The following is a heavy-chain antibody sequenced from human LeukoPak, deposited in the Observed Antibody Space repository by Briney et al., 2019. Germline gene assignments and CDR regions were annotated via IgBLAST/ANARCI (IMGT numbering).Heavy chain of an antibody. D-gene: IGHD2/OR15-2a*01. CDR1: GFTFSSYW. CDR2: IKQDGSEK. V-gene: IGHV3-7*01. J-gene: IGHJ6*03. Sequence: GGSLRLSCAASGFTFSSYWMSWVRQAPGKGLEWVANIKQDGSEKYYVDSVKGRFTISRDNAKNSLYLQMHSLRAEDTAVYYCTGGSDKVLSGEYYYYMDVWGTGTTVTVSS. CDR3: TGGSDKVLSGEYYYYMDV.